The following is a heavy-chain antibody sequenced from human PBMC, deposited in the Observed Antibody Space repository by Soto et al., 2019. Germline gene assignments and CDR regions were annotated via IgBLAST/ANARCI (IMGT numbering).Heavy chain of an antibody. CDR1: GFTFSSYA. D-gene: IGHD1-26*01. CDR2: ISGSGGST. J-gene: IGHJ4*02. Sequence: GSLRLSCAASGFTFSSYAMSWVRQAPGKGLEWVSAISGSGGSTYYADSVKGRFTISRDNSKNTLYLQMNSLRAEDTAVYHCAKGHEWGLTIPFDYWGQGTLVTVSS. CDR3: AKGHEWGLTIPFDY. V-gene: IGHV3-23*01.